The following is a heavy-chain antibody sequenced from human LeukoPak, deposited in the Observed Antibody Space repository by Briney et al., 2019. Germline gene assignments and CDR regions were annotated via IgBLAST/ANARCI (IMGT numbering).Heavy chain of an antibody. CDR2: IRYDGSDD. CDR3: AKDDFSGSHSPL. Sequence: GGSLRLSCAASGFRFSDYYMSWIRQAPGKGLEWVAFIRYDGSDDHYADSVKGRFTISRDNSQNTLYLQMVTLRAEDTAIYYCAKDDFSGSHSPLWGQGTLVTVSS. CDR1: GFRFSDYY. V-gene: IGHV3-30*02. D-gene: IGHD1-26*01. J-gene: IGHJ4*02.